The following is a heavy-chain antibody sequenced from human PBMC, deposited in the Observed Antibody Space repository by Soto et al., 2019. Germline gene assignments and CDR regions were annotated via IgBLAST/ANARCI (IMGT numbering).Heavy chain of an antibody. CDR1: GFTFSSYG. CDR2: ISYDGSNK. D-gene: IGHD3-10*01. Sequence: QVQLVESGGGVVQPGRSLRLSCAASGFTFSSYGMHWVRQAPGKGLEWVAVISYDGSNKYYADSVKGRFTISRDNSKNTLYLQMNSLRAEDTAVYYCALSFGAFDYWGQGTLVTVSS. CDR3: ALSFGAFDY. J-gene: IGHJ4*02. V-gene: IGHV3-30*03.